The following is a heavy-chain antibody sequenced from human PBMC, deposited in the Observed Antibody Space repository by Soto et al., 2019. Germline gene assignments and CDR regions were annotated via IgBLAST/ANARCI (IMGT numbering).Heavy chain of an antibody. V-gene: IGHV4-34*01. CDR1: GGSFSGYY. Sequence: QVQLQQWGAGLLKPSETLSLTCAVYGGSFSGYYWSWIRQPPGKGLEWIGEINHSGSTNYNPSLKRRVTISVDTSKNQFSLKLSSVTAADTAVYYCARGRGDYIWGSYRYQPGMNYYYMDVWGKGTTVTVSS. CDR3: ARGRGDYIWGSYRYQPGMNYYYMDV. J-gene: IGHJ6*03. D-gene: IGHD3-16*02. CDR2: INHSGST.